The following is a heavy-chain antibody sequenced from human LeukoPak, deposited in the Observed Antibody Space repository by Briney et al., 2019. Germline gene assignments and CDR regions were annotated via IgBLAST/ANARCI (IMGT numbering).Heavy chain of an antibody. CDR3: AKDGANYYGSGSYYNPSGDDAFDI. CDR2: ISGSGGST. V-gene: IGHV3-23*01. J-gene: IGHJ3*02. Sequence: PGGSLRLSCAASGFTYSSYAMSWVRQAPGKGLEWVSAISGSGGSTHYADSVKGRFTISRDNSKNTLYLQMNSLRAEDTAVYYCAKDGANYYGSGSYYNPSGDDAFDIWGQGTMVTVSS. D-gene: IGHD3-10*01. CDR1: GFTYSSYA.